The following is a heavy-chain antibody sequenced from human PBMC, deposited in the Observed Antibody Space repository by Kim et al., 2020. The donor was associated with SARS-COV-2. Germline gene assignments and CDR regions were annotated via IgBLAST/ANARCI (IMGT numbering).Heavy chain of an antibody. CDR3: ARDSTGHAVYYYYYGMDV. J-gene: IGHJ6*02. V-gene: IGHV3-48*03. CDR1: GFTFSSYE. Sequence: GGSLRLSCAAFGFTFSSYEMNWVRQAPGKGLEWVSYISSSGSTIYYADSVKGRFTISRDNAKNSLYLQMNSLRAEDTAVYYCARDSTGHAVYYYYYGMDVWGQGTTVTVSS. D-gene: IGHD2-2*01. CDR2: ISSSGSTI.